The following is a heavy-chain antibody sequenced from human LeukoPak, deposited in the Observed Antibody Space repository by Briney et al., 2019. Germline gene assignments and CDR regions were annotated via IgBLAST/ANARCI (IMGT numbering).Heavy chain of an antibody. CDR3: ARDLSSSSAPTFDY. J-gene: IGHJ4*02. CDR2: IYHSGST. D-gene: IGHD6-6*01. CDR1: GGSISSGSYY. V-gene: IGHV4-30-2*01. Sequence: ASETLSLTCTVSGGSISSGSYYWSWIRQPPGKGLEWIGYIYHSGSTYYNPSLKSRVTISVDRSKNQFSLKLSSVTAADTAVYYCARDLSSSSAPTFDYWGQGTLVTVSS.